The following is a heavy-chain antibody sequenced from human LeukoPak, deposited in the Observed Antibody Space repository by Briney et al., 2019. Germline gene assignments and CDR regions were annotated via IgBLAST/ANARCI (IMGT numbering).Heavy chain of an antibody. Sequence: GGSLRLSGAASGFTFSSYGLHWVRPAPRKGGGWVAGISFALVKTYYASSGSGRFTSSRDNSKNTLYLHMNSLRAHDPTMYYTAKDVGAGSGRLNYFAHWGQGTLLTVSS. CDR3: AKDVGAGSGRLNYFAH. J-gene: IGHJ4*02. V-gene: IGHV3-30*18. D-gene: IGHD3-10*01. CDR2: ISFALVKT. CDR1: GFTFSSYG.